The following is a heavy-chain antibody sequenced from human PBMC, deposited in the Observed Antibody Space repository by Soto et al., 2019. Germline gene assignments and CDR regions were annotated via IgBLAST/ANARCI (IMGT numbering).Heavy chain of an antibody. CDR2: INPSGGST. D-gene: IGHD5-12*01. CDR3: ARGLAKMATIHPVGY. Sequence: GASVKVAFKASGYTFTSYYMHWVRQAPGQGLEWMGIINPSGGSTSYAQKFQGRVTMTRDTSTSTVYMELSSLRSEDTAVYYCARGLAKMATIHPVGYWGQGTLVTVSS. J-gene: IGHJ4*02. CDR1: GYTFTSYY. V-gene: IGHV1-46*01.